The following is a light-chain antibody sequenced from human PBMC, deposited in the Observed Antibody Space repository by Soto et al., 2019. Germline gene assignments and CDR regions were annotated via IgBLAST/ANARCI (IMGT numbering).Light chain of an antibody. Sequence: SYELTQPPSVSVAPGQTARITCGGNNIGRKSVHWYQQKPGQAPVLVVYEDSARPSGIPERFSGSNSGNTATLTVSRVEAGDEADYFCQVWDSTSPGVVFGGGTKLTAL. CDR2: EDS. CDR3: QVWDSTSPGVV. J-gene: IGLJ2*01. CDR1: NIGRKS. V-gene: IGLV3-21*02.